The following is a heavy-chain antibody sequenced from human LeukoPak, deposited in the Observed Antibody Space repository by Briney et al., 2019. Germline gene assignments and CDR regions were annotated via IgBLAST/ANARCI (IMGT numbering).Heavy chain of an antibody. Sequence: PGGSLRLSCAASGFTFSSYAMSWVRQAPGKGLEWVSAISGSGGSTYYADSVKGRFTISRDNSKNTLYPQMNSLRAEDTAVYYCAKDPLWFGELPPYWGQGTLVTVSS. D-gene: IGHD3-10*01. CDR2: ISGSGGST. CDR3: AKDPLWFGELPPY. V-gene: IGHV3-23*01. J-gene: IGHJ4*02. CDR1: GFTFSSYA.